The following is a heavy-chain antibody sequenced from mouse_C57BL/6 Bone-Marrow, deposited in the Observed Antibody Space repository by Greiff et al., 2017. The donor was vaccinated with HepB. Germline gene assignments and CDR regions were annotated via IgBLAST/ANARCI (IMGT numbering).Heavy chain of an antibody. CDR3: ASPDYDGSSYDAMDY. Sequence: EVKLVESGGGLVQPGGSLKLSCAASGFTFSDYYMYWVRQTPEKRLEWVAYISNGGGSTYYPDTVKGRFTISRDNAKNTLYLQMSRLKSEDTAMYYCASPDYDGSSYDAMDYWGQGTSVTVSS. CDR1: GFTFSDYY. J-gene: IGHJ4*01. V-gene: IGHV5-12*01. D-gene: IGHD1-1*01. CDR2: ISNGGGST.